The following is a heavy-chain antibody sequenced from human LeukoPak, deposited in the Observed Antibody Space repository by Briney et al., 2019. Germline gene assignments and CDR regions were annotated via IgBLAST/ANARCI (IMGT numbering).Heavy chain of an antibody. J-gene: IGHJ4*02. CDR1: GGSISSYF. V-gene: IGHV4-59*01. CDR2: IYYSGST. CDR3: ARVGAPAGTRN. D-gene: IGHD6-13*01. Sequence: SETLSLTCTASGGSISSYFCSWIRQPPGKGLEWIGYIYYSGSTNYNPSLKSRVTISVDTSKNQFSLKLSSVTAADTAVYYCARVGAPAGTRNWGQGTLVTVSS.